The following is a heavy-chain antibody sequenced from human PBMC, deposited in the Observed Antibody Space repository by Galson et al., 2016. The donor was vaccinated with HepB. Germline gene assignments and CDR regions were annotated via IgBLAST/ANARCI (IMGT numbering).Heavy chain of an antibody. D-gene: IGHD1-26*01. J-gene: IGHJ6*02. CDR2: IKQDGGGK. CDR1: GFTFSTYW. V-gene: IGHV3-7*01. CDR3: AKMSESLTYYYGTDV. Sequence: SLRLSCAASGFTFSTYWMTWVRQAPGKGLEWVANIKQDGGGKYYVDSVKGRFTIPRDNAEKSLYLQMNSLRAEDTAVYYCAKMSESLTYYYGTDVWGQGNPGHRLL.